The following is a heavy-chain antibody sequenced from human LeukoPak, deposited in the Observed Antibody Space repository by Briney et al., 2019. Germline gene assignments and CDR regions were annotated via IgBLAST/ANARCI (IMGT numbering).Heavy chain of an antibody. D-gene: IGHD4-11*01. Sequence: SETLSLTCSVSGDSITNTNYYWAWIRQPPGKGLEWIGSIYHSGSTYYHPSLKSRATLSIDTSKNQFSLKVTPVTAADTAVYYCAREWQYQFDYWGQGNMVTVSS. CDR3: AREWQYQFDY. CDR1: GDSITNTNYY. CDR2: IYHSGST. J-gene: IGHJ4*02. V-gene: IGHV4-39*07.